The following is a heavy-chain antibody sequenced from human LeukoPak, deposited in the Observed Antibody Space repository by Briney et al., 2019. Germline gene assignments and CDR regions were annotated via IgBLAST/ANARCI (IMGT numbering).Heavy chain of an antibody. Sequence: SETLSLTCTVSGVSISSYYWSWIRQPAGKGLEWIGRIYTSGSISGNTNYNPSLKSRVTMSVDRSKNQFSLKLSSVTAADTAVYYCARTTVTTDYNYYMDVWGKGTTVTVSS. D-gene: IGHD4-11*01. CDR1: GVSISSYY. CDR2: IYTSGSISGNT. V-gene: IGHV4-4*07. CDR3: ARTTVTTDYNYYMDV. J-gene: IGHJ6*03.